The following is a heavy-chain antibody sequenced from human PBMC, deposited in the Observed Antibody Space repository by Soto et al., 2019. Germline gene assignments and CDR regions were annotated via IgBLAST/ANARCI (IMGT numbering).Heavy chain of an antibody. CDR3: AKAYPQVGSTYCDY. V-gene: IGHV3-30-3*01. D-gene: IGHD1-26*01. CDR1: GFTFSIFA. Sequence: QVQLVESGGAVVQPGRSLRLSCAASGFTFSIFALHWVRQAPGKGLEWVAVVSSDGSNEYYADSVKGRFTISRDNSRNTMYLQMNSLRTEDTAVYYCAKAYPQVGSTYCDYWGQEPWSPSPQ. J-gene: IGHJ4*01. CDR2: VSSDGSNE.